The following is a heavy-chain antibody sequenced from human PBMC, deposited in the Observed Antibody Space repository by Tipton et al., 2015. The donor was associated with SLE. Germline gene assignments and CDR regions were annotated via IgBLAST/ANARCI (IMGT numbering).Heavy chain of an antibody. D-gene: IGHD3-22*01. V-gene: IGHV6-1*01. J-gene: IGHJ3*02. CDR3: ARVGYSDSSANDAFDI. CDR2: TYYRSKWYN. CDR1: GDGVSSNSAA. Sequence: PGLVKPSQTLSLTCAISGDGVSSNSAAWNWIRQSPSRGLEWLGRTYYRSKWYNDYAVSVKSRITINPDTSRNQFSLQLNAVTPEDTAVYYCARVGYSDSSANDAFDIWGQGTMVTVSS.